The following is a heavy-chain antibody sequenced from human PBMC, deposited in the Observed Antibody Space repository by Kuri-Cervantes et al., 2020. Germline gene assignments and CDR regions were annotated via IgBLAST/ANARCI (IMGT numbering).Heavy chain of an antibody. CDR1: GFTFSSYA. CDR3: AKDGYCSSTSCYGPGYMDG. J-gene: IGHJ6*03. D-gene: IGHD2-2*03. Sequence: GGSLRLTCAASGFTFSSYAMHWVRQAPGKGLEWVAVISYDGSNKYYADSVKGRFTISRDNSKNTLYLQMNSLRAEDTAVYYCAKDGYCSSTSCYGPGYMDGWGKGTTVTVSS. V-gene: IGHV3-30-3*01. CDR2: ISYDGSNK.